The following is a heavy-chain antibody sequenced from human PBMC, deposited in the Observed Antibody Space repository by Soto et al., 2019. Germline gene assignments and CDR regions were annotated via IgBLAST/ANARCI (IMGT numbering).Heavy chain of an antibody. CDR1: GGSFSGYY. J-gene: IGHJ4*02. D-gene: IGHD6-13*01. CDR2: INHSGST. CDR3: ARIAAAGTPDY. Sequence: QVQLQQWGAGLLKPSVTLSLTCAVYGGSFSGYYWSWIRQPPGKGLEWIGEINHSGSTNYNPSLKRQVTISVDTSKNQFSLKLSSVTAADTAVYYCARIAAAGTPDYWGQGTLVTVSS. V-gene: IGHV4-34*01.